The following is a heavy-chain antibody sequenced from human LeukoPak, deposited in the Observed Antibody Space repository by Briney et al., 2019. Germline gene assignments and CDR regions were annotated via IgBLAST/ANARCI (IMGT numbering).Heavy chain of an antibody. CDR3: AKDLPNPGTSRHFQY. CDR1: GFTFSSYS. CDR2: ISSSSSYI. V-gene: IGHV3-21*04. J-gene: IGHJ1*01. Sequence: PGGSLRLSCAASGFTFSSYSMNWVRQAPGKGLEWVSSISSSSSYIYYADSVEGRFTISRDNAKNSLYLQMNSLRAEDTAVYYCAKDLPNPGTSRHFQYWGQGTLVTVSS. D-gene: IGHD2-8*01.